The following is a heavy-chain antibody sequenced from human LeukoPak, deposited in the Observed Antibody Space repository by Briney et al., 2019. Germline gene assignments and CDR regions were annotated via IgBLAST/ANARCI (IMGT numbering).Heavy chain of an antibody. CDR2: MYESGST. CDR1: GGSISGSSFY. Sequence: SETLSLTCTVSGGSISGSSFYWGWIRQPPGKGLEWIGSMYESGSTFYSPSLKSRVTISVDTSKNQFSLKLSSVTAADTAVYYCARGLGLTTGAYYFDSWGQGTLVAVSS. J-gene: IGHJ4*02. CDR3: ARGLGLTTGAYYFDS. D-gene: IGHD3-22*01. V-gene: IGHV4-39*07.